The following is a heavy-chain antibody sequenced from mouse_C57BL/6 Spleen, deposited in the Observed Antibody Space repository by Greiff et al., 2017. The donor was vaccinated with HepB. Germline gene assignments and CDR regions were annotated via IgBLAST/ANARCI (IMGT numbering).Heavy chain of an antibody. D-gene: IGHD1-1*01. Sequence: QVTLKESGPGILQPSQTLSLTCSFSGFSLSTFGMGVGWIRQPSGKGLEWLAHIWWDDDKYYNPALKSRLTISKDTSKNQVFLKIANVDTADTATYYCARTVFYYYGSSSYWYFDVWGTGTTVTVSS. J-gene: IGHJ1*03. V-gene: IGHV8-8*01. CDR3: ARTVFYYYGSSSYWYFDV. CDR2: IWWDDDK. CDR1: GFSLSTFGMG.